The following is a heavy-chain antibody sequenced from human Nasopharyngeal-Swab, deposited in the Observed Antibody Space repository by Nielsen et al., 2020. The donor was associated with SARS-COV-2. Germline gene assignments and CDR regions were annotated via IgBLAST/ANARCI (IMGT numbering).Heavy chain of an antibody. D-gene: IGHD1/OR15-1a*01. J-gene: IGHJ3*01. V-gene: IGHV1-18*01. CDR2: ISAYNGNT. CDR3: TTESITGTVIYAFAF. CDR1: GYTFTSYG. Sequence: ASVKVSCKASGYTFTSYGISWVRQAPGQGLEWMGWISAYNGNTNYAQKLQGRVTMTTDTSTSTAYMELSSLRSDDTAMYYCTTESITGTVIYAFAFWGQGTMVTVSS.